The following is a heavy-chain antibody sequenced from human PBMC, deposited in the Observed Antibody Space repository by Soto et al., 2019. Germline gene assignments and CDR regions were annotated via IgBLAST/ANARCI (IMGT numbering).Heavy chain of an antibody. D-gene: IGHD2-15*01. V-gene: IGHV1-18*04. CDR2: ISAYNGNT. CDR3: AREGGGYCSGGSCYSRRGMDV. Sequence: ASVKVSCKASGYTFTSYGISWVRQAPGQGLEWMGWISAYNGNTNYAQKLQGRVTMTTDTSTSIAYMELRSLRSDDTAVYYCAREGGGYCSGGSCYSRRGMDVWGQGTTVTVSS. J-gene: IGHJ6*02. CDR1: GYTFTSYG.